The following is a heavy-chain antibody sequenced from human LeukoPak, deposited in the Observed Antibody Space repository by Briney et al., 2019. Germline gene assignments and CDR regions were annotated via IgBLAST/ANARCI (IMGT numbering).Heavy chain of an antibody. Sequence: GGSLRLSCAASGFTFSSYAMHWVRQAPGKGLEWVSFIRYDGNSKYNADSVKGRFTISRDNSKNTLYLQMNSLRPEDTAVYYCAKGSSSSWTNFDYWGQGTLATVSS. D-gene: IGHD6-13*01. V-gene: IGHV3-30*02. CDR2: IRYDGNSK. CDR1: GFTFSSYA. CDR3: AKGSSSSWTNFDY. J-gene: IGHJ4*02.